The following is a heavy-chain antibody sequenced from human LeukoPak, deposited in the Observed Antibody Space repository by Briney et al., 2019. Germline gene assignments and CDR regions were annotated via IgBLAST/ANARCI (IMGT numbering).Heavy chain of an antibody. D-gene: IGHD1-26*01. CDR1: GGSISNTSYY. V-gene: IGHV4-39*01. J-gene: IGHJ3*02. CDR3: ARRVVGATIDAFDI. Sequence: PSETLSLTCTVSGGSISNTSYYWGWIRQPPGKGLEWIGSIYYSGSTYFNPSLKSRVTIFVDTSKNQFSLKLSSVTGANTAVYYCARRVVGATIDAFDIWGQGTMVTVSS. CDR2: IYYSGST.